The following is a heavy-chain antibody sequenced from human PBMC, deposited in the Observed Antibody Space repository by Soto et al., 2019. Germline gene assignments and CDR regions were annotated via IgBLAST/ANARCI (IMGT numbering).Heavy chain of an antibody. D-gene: IGHD4-17*01. V-gene: IGHV3-23*01. J-gene: IGHJ4*02. Sequence: EVPLLESGGGLVQPGGSLRLSCAASGFTFSSYAISWVLQAPVKGLEWVSAISGSGGSTYYADSVKGRFTIYRDNSKNTLYLQMNSLRAADTAVYYSAKKSWADIKLGYGDYGYLDYWGKGTLVNVSS. CDR3: AKKSWADIKLGYGDYGYLDY. CDR2: ISGSGGST. CDR1: GFTFSSYA.